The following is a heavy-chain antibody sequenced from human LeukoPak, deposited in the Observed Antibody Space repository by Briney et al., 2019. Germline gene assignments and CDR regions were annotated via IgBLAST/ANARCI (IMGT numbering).Heavy chain of an antibody. V-gene: IGHV3-30*01. J-gene: IGHJ6*03. CDR2: ISFEGSNK. CDR3: ARGPPTALYMDV. D-gene: IGHD1-14*01. Sequence: GGSLRLSCAASGFSFSTYAMYWVRQAPGKGLEWVAVISFEGSNKYYADSVQGRFTISRDNPRNALYLQMNSLRAEDTAVYFCARGPPTALYMDVWGKGTTVTVSS. CDR1: GFSFSTYA.